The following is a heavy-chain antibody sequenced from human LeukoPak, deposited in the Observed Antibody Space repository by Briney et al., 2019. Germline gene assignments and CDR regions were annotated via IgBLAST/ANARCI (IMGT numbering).Heavy chain of an antibody. Sequence: GGSLRLSCAASGFTFSSYGMHWVRQAPGKGLEWVSYISSSGSTIYYADSVKGRFTISRDNAKNSLYLQMNSLRAEDTAMYYCARGGDSSSWYFSLDCWGQGALVTVSS. CDR2: ISSSGSTI. CDR3: ARGGDSSSWYFSLDC. CDR1: GFTFSSYG. J-gene: IGHJ4*02. V-gene: IGHV3-48*04. D-gene: IGHD6-13*01.